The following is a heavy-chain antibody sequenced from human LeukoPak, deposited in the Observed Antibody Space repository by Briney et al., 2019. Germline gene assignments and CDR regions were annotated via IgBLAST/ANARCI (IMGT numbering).Heavy chain of an antibody. Sequence: PGGSLRLSCAASGFTFSSYSMNWVRQAPGKGLEWIGEVYHSGSTNYNPSLKSRVTISVDTSKNQFSLKLSSVTAADTAVYYCARRYDSSGYYYVRYFDLWGRGTLVTVSS. V-gene: IGHV4-34*01. CDR2: VYHSGST. D-gene: IGHD3-22*01. CDR1: GFTFSSYS. J-gene: IGHJ2*01. CDR3: ARRYDSSGYYYVRYFDL.